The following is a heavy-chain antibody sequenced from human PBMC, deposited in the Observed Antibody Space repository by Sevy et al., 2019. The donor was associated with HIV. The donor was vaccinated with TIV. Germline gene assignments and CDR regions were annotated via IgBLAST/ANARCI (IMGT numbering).Heavy chain of an antibody. V-gene: IGHV3-7*03. D-gene: IGHD3-10*01. CDR3: ARGRWRTMVRGIIEDPFDI. CDR2: IKQDGSEK. Sequence: GGSLRLSCAASGFTFSSYWMSWVRQAPGKGLEWVANIKQDGSEKYYVDSVKGRFTISRDNAKNSLYLQMNSLRVDDTAVYYCARGRWRTMVRGIIEDPFDIWGQGTMVTVSS. J-gene: IGHJ3*02. CDR1: GFTFSSYW.